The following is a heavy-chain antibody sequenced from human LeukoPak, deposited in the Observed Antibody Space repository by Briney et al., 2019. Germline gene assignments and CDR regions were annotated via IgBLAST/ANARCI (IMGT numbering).Heavy chain of an antibody. CDR1: GGSISPYY. CDR2: IYYSGNT. D-gene: IGHD3-10*02. Sequence: SETLSLTCTVSGGSISPYYWSWIRQPPGKGRVGLGYIYYSGNTDYNPSLKSRVAISVDTSKNQFSLKLSSVTAADTAVYYCARSTGSTMFIDYWGQGTLVTVSS. V-gene: IGHV4-59*01. J-gene: IGHJ4*02. CDR3: ARSTGSTMFIDY.